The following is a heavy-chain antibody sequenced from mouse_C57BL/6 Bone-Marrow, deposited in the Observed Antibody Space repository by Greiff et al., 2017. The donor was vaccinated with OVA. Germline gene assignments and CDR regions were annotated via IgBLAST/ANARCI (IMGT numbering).Heavy chain of an antibody. CDR1: GYTFTDYY. CDR2: INPNNGGT. J-gene: IGHJ2*01. V-gene: IGHV1-26*01. Sequence: EVQLQQSGPELVKPGASVKISCKASGYTFTDYYMNWVKQSHGKSLEWIGDINPNNGGTSYNQKFKGKATLTVAKSSCTAYLELRRLTFNDAAVSYCARRGYYGSGLDYWGQGTTLTVSS. CDR3: ARRGYYGSGLDY. D-gene: IGHD1-1*01.